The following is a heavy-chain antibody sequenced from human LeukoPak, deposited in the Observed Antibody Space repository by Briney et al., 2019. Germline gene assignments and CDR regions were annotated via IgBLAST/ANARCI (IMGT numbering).Heavy chain of an antibody. CDR1: GYTFTGYY. CDR2: INANSGGT. J-gene: IGHJ3*02. CDR3: ASLCSSTSCYSYAFDI. Sequence: ASVKVSCKASGYTFTGYYMHWVRQAPGQGLEWMGWINANSGGTNYAQKFQGRVTMTRDTSISTAYMELSRLRSDDTAVYYCASLCSSTSCYSYAFDIWGQGTMVTVSS. V-gene: IGHV1-2*02. D-gene: IGHD2-2*01.